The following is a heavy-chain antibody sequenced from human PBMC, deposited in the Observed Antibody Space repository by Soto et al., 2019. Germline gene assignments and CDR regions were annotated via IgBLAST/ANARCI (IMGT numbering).Heavy chain of an antibody. V-gene: IGHV1-2*04. CDR2: INPNSGGT. Sequence: ASVKVSCKASGYTFTGYYMHWVRQAPGQGLEWMGWINPNSGGTNYAQKFQGWVTMTRDTSISTAYMELSRLRSDDTAVYYCARELAPGYYDSSGYNDAFDIWGQGTRVTVSS. CDR1: GYTFTGYY. CDR3: ARELAPGYYDSSGYNDAFDI. J-gene: IGHJ3*02. D-gene: IGHD3-22*01.